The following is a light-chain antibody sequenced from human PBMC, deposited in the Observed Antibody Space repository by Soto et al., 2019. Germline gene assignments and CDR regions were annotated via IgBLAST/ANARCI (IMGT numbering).Light chain of an antibody. CDR2: DAS. V-gene: IGKV1-5*01. CDR3: QEYDSYSPYT. J-gene: IGKJ2*01. Sequence: DIQMTQSPSTLSASVGDRVTITCRASQSIRTWLAWYQQKPGKAPKLLIYDASNLESGVPSRFSGSGSGTEFSLTISSLQPDDFATYYCQEYDSYSPYTFGQGTKLEIK. CDR1: QSIRTW.